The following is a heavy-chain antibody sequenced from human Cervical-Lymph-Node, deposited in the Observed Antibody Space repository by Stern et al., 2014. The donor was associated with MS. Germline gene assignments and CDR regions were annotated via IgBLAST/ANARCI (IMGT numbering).Heavy chain of an antibody. J-gene: IGHJ4*02. V-gene: IGHV2-70*01. Sequence: ESGPALVKPTQTLTLTCSFSGFSLNTGRMCVTWIRQPPGKALEWLALIDWDDDKYYSTSLKTRLTISKGSSKNQVVLTMTNMDPVDTATYYCARMVNSNWSGFDYWGQGTLVTVSS. CDR1: GFSLNTGRMC. CDR3: ARMVNSNWSGFDY. D-gene: IGHD6-13*01. CDR2: IDWDDDK.